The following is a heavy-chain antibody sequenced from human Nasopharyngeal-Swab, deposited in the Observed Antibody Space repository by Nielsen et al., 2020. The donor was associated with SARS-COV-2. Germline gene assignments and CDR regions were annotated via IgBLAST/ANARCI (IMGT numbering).Heavy chain of an antibody. V-gene: IGHV4-39*01. D-gene: IGHD2-8*02. Sequence: RQAPGKGLEWIGSIYYSGSTYYNPSLKSRVTISVDTSKNQFSLKLSSVTAADTAVYYCARRGTGGKKGAFDIWGQGTMVTVSS. CDR3: ARRGTGGKKGAFDI. CDR2: IYYSGST. J-gene: IGHJ3*02.